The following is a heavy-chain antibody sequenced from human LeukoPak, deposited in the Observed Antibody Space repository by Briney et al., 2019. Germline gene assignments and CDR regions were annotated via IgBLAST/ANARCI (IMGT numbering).Heavy chain of an antibody. V-gene: IGHV4-34*01. D-gene: IGHD4-17*01. J-gene: IGHJ5*02. CDR1: GGSFSGYY. CDR2: INHSGST. CDR3: ARAPSTYGGDYDH. Sequence: SETLSLTCAVYGGSFSGYYWSWIRQPPGKGLEWIGEINHSGSTNYNPSLTSRVTISVDTSKNQFSLKLSSVTAADTAVYYCARAPSTYGGDYDHWGQGTLVTVSS.